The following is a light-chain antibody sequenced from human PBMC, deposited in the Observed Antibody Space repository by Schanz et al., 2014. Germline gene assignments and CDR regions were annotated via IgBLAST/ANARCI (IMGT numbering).Light chain of an antibody. CDR3: QQRTNWQGLT. J-gene: IGKJ4*01. CDR2: GVH. V-gene: IGKV3D-11*02. CDR1: QSVSSN. Sequence: EIVLTQSPATLSLSPGERATLSCRASQSVSSNLAWYQQKPGQAPRLLMSGVHDRATGIPDRFSGSGSGTEFTLTISSLEPEDFAVYYCQQRTNWQGLTFGGGTKVEIK.